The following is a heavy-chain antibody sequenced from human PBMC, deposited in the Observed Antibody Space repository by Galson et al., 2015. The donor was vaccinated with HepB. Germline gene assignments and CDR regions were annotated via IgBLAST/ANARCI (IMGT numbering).Heavy chain of an antibody. CDR2: IYSGGST. Sequence: SLRLSCAASGFTVSSNYMSWVRQAPGKGLEWVSVIYSGGSTYYADSVEGRFTISTDNTKNKRLLQLNSLSAVDTAMYFCSKDGIMVAHNPHHFHYWGQGTPVTLSS. V-gene: IGHV3-66*01. J-gene: IGHJ4*02. D-gene: IGHD2-15*01. CDR1: GFTVSSNY. CDR3: SKDGIMVAHNPHHFHY.